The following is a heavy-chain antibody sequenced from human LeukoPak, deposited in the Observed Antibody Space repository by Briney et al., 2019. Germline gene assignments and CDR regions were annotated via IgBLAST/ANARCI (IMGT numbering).Heavy chain of an antibody. J-gene: IGHJ6*02. Sequence: GGPLTLLCALSGFPFSSYSMNWVRQSPGKGLEWVSSITMRRSYIYYPDPVKGRFTISRDNAQNALYLQVNSLRAEDTAVYYCARDSLERHFHYYGMDLWGQGTTVPVSS. CDR2: ITMRRSYI. D-gene: IGHD1-1*01. V-gene: IGHV3-21*01. CDR1: GFPFSSYS. CDR3: ARDSLERHFHYYGMDL.